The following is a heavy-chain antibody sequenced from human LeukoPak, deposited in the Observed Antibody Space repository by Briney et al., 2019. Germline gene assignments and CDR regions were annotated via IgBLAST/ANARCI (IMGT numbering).Heavy chain of an antibody. CDR3: TAGTGHSDHDY. Sequence: GGSLNPPCEPPEFPLITAWLTWFAQVQGRGLEWVGRVKSDTDGGTTDYAAPVKGRFTISRDDSKNMVYLQMNSLRTDDTAVYYCTAGTGHSDHDYWGQGTLVTVSS. CDR1: EFPLITAW. J-gene: IGHJ4*02. D-gene: IGHD5-12*01. CDR2: VKSDTDGGTT. V-gene: IGHV3-15*01.